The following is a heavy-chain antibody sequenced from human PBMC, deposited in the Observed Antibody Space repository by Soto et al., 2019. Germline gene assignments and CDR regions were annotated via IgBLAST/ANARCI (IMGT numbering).Heavy chain of an antibody. V-gene: IGHV4-30-4*01. CDR3: AGTITLVRGGQVHYYYYGMDV. CDR1: GGSISSGDYY. J-gene: IGHJ6*02. CDR2: IYYSGST. Sequence: QVQLQESGPGLVKPSQTLSLTCTVSGGSISSGDYYWSWIRQPPGKGLEWIGYIYYSGSTYYNPSLQSRVTLSVDTSKNQFSLKLSSVTAADTAVYYCAGTITLVRGGQVHYYYYGMDVWGQGTTVTVSS. D-gene: IGHD3-10*01.